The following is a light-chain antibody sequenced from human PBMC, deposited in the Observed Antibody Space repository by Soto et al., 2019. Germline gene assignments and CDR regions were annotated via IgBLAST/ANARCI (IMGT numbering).Light chain of an antibody. CDR1: SSDVGSYNY. Sequence: QSALTQPRSVAGAPGQSVTISCTGTSSDVGSYNYVSWYQQHQGKTPKLMIYDVYKRPSGVPDRFSGAKSGHPASLTISGLLAEDETAYCCCSYAGSNTDVFGTVTKRTVL. CDR3: CSYAGSNTDV. J-gene: IGLJ1*01. CDR2: DVY. V-gene: IGLV2-11*01.